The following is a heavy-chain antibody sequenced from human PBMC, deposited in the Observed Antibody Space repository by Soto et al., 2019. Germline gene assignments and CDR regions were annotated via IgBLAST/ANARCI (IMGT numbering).Heavy chain of an antibody. CDR3: AKALRFTFSTGYYMDV. D-gene: IGHD3-16*01. CDR2: ISGSGST. CDR1: GFTVSSYA. J-gene: IGHJ6*03. V-gene: IGHV3-23*01. Sequence: EVQLLESGGGLVKPGGSLRLSCAASGFTVSSYAMSWVRQAPGKGLEWVSAISGSGSTYSADSVKGRFTISRDSSKNTVYLEMNSLRAEDTAVYYCAKALRFTFSTGYYMDVWGRGTTVTVSS.